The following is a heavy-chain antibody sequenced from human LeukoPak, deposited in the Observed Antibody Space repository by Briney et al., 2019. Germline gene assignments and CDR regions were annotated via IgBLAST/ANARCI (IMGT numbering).Heavy chain of an antibody. D-gene: IGHD3-16*01. CDR2: ISSSSSYI. Sequence: PGGSLRLSCAASGFTFSSYSMSWVRQAPGKGLEWVSSISSSSSYIYYADSVKGRFTISGDNAKNSLYLQMNSLRAEDTAVYYCATEGGDGMDDWGQGTTVTVSS. CDR1: GFTFSSYS. V-gene: IGHV3-21*01. CDR3: ATEGGDGMDD. J-gene: IGHJ6*02.